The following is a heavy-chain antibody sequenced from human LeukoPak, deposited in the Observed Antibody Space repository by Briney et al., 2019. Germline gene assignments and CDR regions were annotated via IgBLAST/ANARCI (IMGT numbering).Heavy chain of an antibody. CDR3: ARGPLGEQLVLYYFDY. J-gene: IGHJ4*02. D-gene: IGHD6-13*01. CDR1: GGTFSSYA. V-gene: IGHV1-69*13. CDR2: IIPIFGTA. Sequence: SVKVSCKASGGTFSSYAISWVRQAPGQGLEWMGGIIPIFGTANYAQKFQGRVTITADESTSTAYMELSSLRSEDTAVYYCARGPLGEQLVLYYFDYWGQGTLVTVSS.